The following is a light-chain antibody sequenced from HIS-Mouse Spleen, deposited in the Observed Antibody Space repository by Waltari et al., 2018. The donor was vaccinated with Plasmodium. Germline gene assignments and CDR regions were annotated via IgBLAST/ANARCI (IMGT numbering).Light chain of an antibody. CDR3: QSADSSGTYV. J-gene: IGLJ1*01. CDR1: ALPKQY. Sequence: SYELTQPPSVSVSPGQTARLTCSGAALPKQYAYWYQQKPGPAPVLVRYKDSERPSGIPERFSGSGSGTTVTWTSSGGQAEDEDDYYCQSADSSGTYVFGTGTKVTVL. V-gene: IGLV3-25*03. CDR2: KDS.